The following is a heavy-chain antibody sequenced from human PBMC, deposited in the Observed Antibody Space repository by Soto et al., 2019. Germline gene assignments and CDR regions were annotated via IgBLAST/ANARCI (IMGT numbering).Heavy chain of an antibody. CDR2: IYYSGST. V-gene: IGHV4-30-4*01. J-gene: IGHJ5*02. D-gene: IGHD1-7*01. CDR3: ARDKGTGTSNWFDP. Sequence: PSETLSLTCTVSGGSISSGDYYWSWIRQPPGKGLGWIGYIYYSGSTYYNPSLKSRVTISVDTSKNQFSLKLSSVTAADTAVYYCARDKGTGTSNWFDPWGQGTLVTVSS. CDR1: GGSISSGDYY.